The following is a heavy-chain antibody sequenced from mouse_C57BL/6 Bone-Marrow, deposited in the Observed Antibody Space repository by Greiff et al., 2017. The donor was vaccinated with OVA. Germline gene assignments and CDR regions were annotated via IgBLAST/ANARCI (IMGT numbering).Heavy chain of an antibody. CDR2: IHPNSGST. CDR3: ARGNWDEDFDY. D-gene: IGHD4-1*02. V-gene: IGHV1-64*01. J-gene: IGHJ2*01. Sequence: QVHVKQPGAELVKPGASVKLSCKASGYTFTSYWMHWVKQRPGQGLEWIGMIHPNSGSTNYNEKFKSKATLTVDKSSSTAYMQLSSLASEDSAVYYCARGNWDEDFDYWGQGTTLTVSS. CDR1: GYTFTSYW.